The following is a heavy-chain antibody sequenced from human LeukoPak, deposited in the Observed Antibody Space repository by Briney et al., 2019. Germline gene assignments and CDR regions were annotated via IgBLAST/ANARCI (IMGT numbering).Heavy chain of an antibody. CDR3: ASLYDSSGL. V-gene: IGHV3-30-3*01. J-gene: IGHJ4*02. CDR2: ISYDGSNK. CDR1: GFTFSSYA. D-gene: IGHD3-22*01. Sequence: GRSLRLSCAASGFTFSSYAMHWVRQAPGKGLEWVAVISYDGSNKYYADSVKGRLTISRDNSKNTLYLQMNSLRAEDTAVYYCASLYDSSGLWGQGTLVTVSS.